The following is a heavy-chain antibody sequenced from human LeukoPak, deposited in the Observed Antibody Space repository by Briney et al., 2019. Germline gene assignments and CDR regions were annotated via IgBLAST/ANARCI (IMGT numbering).Heavy chain of an antibody. J-gene: IGHJ4*02. Sequence: SVKVSCKASGGTFSSYAISWVRQAPGQGLEWMGGIIPIFGTANYAQKFQGRVTITTDESTSTAYMELSSLRSEDTAVYYCARGGHRNQVTDYWGQGTLVTVSS. CDR3: ARGGHRNQVTDY. CDR1: GGTFSSYA. D-gene: IGHD1-14*01. V-gene: IGHV1-69*05. CDR2: IIPIFGTA.